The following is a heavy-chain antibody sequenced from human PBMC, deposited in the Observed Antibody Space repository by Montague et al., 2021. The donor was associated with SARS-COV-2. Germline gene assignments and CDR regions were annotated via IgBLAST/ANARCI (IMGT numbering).Heavy chain of an antibody. J-gene: IGHJ6*02. CDR2: IKPDESEK. D-gene: IGHD4-23*01. Sequence: SLRLSCAASGFTFSNFWMSWVRQAPGKGLEWVAYIKPDESEKNYVDSVKGRFSISRDNAKNSLYLQMDNLRAEDTAIYYCAKNGGAHGLDVWGQGTSVSVS. CDR3: AKNGGAHGLDV. CDR1: GFTFSNFW. V-gene: IGHV3-7*01.